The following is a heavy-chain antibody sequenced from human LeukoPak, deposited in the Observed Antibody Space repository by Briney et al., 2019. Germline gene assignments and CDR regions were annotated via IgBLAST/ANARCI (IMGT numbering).Heavy chain of an antibody. Sequence: KPSETLSLTCGVFGGSFSAYYWSWIRQPPGKGLEWIGEINHSGSTNYNPSLKSRVTISVDTSKNQFSLRLSSVTAADTAVYYCARGLFSGNPTSDWGQGTLVTVSS. CDR1: GGSFSAYY. CDR3: ARGLFSGNPTSD. V-gene: IGHV4-34*01. J-gene: IGHJ4*02. CDR2: INHSGST. D-gene: IGHD4-23*01.